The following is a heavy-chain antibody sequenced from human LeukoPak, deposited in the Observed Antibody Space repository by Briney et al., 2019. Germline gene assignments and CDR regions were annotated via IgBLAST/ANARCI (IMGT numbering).Heavy chain of an antibody. CDR1: GYTFTGYY. V-gene: IGHV1-2*02. CDR2: INPNNGGT. CDR3: ARGGSGGYDSPLDY. J-gene: IGHJ4*02. Sequence: ASVKVSCKASGYTFTGYYMHWVRQAPGQGLEWMGWINPNNGGTNYAQKFQGRVTMTTDTSINTASMELTRLRSDDTAVYYCARGGSGGYDSPLDYWGQGTLITVSS. D-gene: IGHD5-12*01.